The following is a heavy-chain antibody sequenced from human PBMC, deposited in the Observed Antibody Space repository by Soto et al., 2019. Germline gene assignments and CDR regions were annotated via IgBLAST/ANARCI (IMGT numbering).Heavy chain of an antibody. V-gene: IGHV3-30-3*01. CDR1: GFTLSSYA. Sequence: QVQLVESGGGVVQPGRSLRLSGAASGFTLSSYARHWFRQAPGKGLEWVAVISYDGSNKYYADSVKGRFTISRDNSKNTLYLQMNSLRAEDTAVYYCARVRYSYGSEYFDYWGQGTLVTVSS. CDR2: ISYDGSNK. CDR3: ARVRYSYGSEYFDY. J-gene: IGHJ4*02. D-gene: IGHD5-18*01.